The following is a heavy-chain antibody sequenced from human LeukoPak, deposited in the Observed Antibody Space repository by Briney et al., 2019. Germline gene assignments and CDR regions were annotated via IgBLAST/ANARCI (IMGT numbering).Heavy chain of an antibody. Sequence: ASVKVSCKASGYTFTSYDINWVRQATGQGLEWMGWMNPNSGNTGYAQKFQGRVTMTRNTSISTAYMELSSLRSEDTAVYYCARVGDYDGSAYYYPNWGQGTLVTVSS. J-gene: IGHJ4*02. CDR3: ARVGDYDGSAYYYPN. CDR1: GYTFTSYD. CDR2: MNPNSGNT. V-gene: IGHV1-8*01. D-gene: IGHD3-22*01.